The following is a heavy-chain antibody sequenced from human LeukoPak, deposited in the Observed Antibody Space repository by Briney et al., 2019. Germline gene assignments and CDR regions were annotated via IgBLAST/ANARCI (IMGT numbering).Heavy chain of an antibody. CDR2: NSGRGGST. Sequence: HSGGSLRLSCAASGFNFNNYAMNWVREAPGKGLEWVSDNSGRGGSTYYADSVKGRFTISRDNSENTLYLQMNSLRAEDTAVYYCAKATSVTTSPFDYWGRGTLVTV. CDR3: AKATSVTTSPFDY. D-gene: IGHD4-17*01. CDR1: GFNFNNYA. V-gene: IGHV3-23*01. J-gene: IGHJ4*02.